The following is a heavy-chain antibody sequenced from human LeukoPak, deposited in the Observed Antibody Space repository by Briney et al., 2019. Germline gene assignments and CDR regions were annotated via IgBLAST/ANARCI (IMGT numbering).Heavy chain of an antibody. CDR1: GFTFSSYA. Sequence: GGSLRLSCAASGFTFSSYAMSWVRQAPGKGLEWVSVISVGGGGTTYADSVKGRFTISRDNSKNTLYLQMNSLRAEDTAVYYCARDGYSRAGPVWGQGTLVTVSS. CDR3: ARDGYSRAGPV. CDR2: ISVGGGGT. J-gene: IGHJ4*02. D-gene: IGHD6-13*01. V-gene: IGHV3-23*01.